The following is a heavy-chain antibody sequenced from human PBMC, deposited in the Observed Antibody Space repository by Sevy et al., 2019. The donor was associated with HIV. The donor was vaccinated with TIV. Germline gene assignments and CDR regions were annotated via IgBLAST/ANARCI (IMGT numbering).Heavy chain of an antibody. CDR1: GFTFSKYS. J-gene: IGHJ4*02. V-gene: IGHV3-23*01. Sequence: GGSLRLSCAASGFTFSKYSMSWVRQPPGKGLEWVSTLSFGCGEINYADSVKGRFTNSRDNSKSSVYLQMNNLRPEETAVYYCAREGCTKPHDYWGQGTLVTVSS. D-gene: IGHD2-8*01. CDR3: AREGCTKPHDY. CDR2: LSFGCGEI.